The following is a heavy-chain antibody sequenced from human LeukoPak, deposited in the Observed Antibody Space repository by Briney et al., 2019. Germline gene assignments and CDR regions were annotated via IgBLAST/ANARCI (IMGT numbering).Heavy chain of an antibody. J-gene: IGHJ6*02. Sequence: SETLSLTCTVSGGSISSYYWSWIRQPAGKGLEWIGRIYTSGSTNYNPSLKSRVTMSVDTSKNQFSLKLSSVTAADTAVYYCARDLQRGYSGYDLYYYYGMDVWGQGTTVTVSS. CDR3: ARDLQRGYSGYDLYYYYGMDV. CDR2: IYTSGST. D-gene: IGHD5-12*01. CDR1: GGSISSYY. V-gene: IGHV4-4*07.